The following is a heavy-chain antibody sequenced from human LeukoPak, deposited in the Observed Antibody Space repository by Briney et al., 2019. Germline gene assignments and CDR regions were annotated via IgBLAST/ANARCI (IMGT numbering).Heavy chain of an antibody. CDR3: ARDAPQVPAAGVLAS. CDR1: GFTVSDTY. J-gene: IGHJ5*02. D-gene: IGHD6-13*01. V-gene: IGHV3-53*01. CDR2: MYSGGDT. Sequence: PGGSLRLSCAAPGFTVSDTYMSWVRQAPGKGLKWVSVMYSGGDTYYANSVKGRFTFSRDISKNTLYLQMNGLRTEDTAMYYCARDAPQVPAAGVLASWGQGTLVTVSS.